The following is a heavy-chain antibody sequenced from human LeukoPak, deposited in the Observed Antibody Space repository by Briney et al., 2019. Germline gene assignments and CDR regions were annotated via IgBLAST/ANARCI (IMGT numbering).Heavy chain of an antibody. V-gene: IGHV3-21*04. CDR3: AKSYYGSGSYGAFDI. J-gene: IGHJ3*02. CDR1: GFTFSSYS. Sequence: GSLRLSCAASGFTFSSYSMNWVRQAPGKGLEWVSSISSSSSYIYYADSVKGRFTISRDNAKNSLYLQMNSLRAEDTALYYCAKSYYGSGSYGAFDIWGQGTMVTVSS. CDR2: ISSSSSYI. D-gene: IGHD3-10*01.